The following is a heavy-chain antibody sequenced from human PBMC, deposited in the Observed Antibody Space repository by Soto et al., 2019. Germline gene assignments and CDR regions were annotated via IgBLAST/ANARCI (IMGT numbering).Heavy chain of an antibody. D-gene: IGHD1-26*01. CDR3: ARDLIVGADGVY. Sequence: QVQLVESGGGVVQPGRSLRLSCAASGFTFSSYAMHWVRQAPGKGLEWVAVISYYGSNKYYADSVKGRFTISRDNSKNTLYLQMNSLRAEDTAVYYCARDLIVGADGVYLGHGTLVTVSS. J-gene: IGHJ4*01. CDR2: ISYYGSNK. CDR1: GFTFSSYA. V-gene: IGHV3-30-3*01.